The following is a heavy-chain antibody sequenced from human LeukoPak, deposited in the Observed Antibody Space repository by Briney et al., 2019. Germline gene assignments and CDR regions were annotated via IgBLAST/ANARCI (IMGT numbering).Heavy chain of an antibody. Sequence: GGSLRLSCAASGFTFSSYGMHWVRQAPGKGLEWVAVIWYDGSNKYYADSVKGRFTISRDNSKNTLYLQMNSLRAEDTAVYYWAKDKCAHDSSGWYWGAFDIWGQGTMVTVS. J-gene: IGHJ3*02. CDR1: GFTFSSYG. CDR2: IWYDGSNK. V-gene: IGHV3-33*06. D-gene: IGHD6-19*01. CDR3: AKDKCAHDSSGWYWGAFDI.